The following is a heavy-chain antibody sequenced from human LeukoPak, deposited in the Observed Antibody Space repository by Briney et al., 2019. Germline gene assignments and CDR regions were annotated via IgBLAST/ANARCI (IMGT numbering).Heavy chain of an antibody. D-gene: IGHD6-19*01. CDR1: GYTFTSYD. V-gene: IGHV1-8*01. CDR2: MNPNSGNT. CDR3: ARVADSSGWSPEDY. J-gene: IGHJ4*02. Sequence: ASVKVSCKASGYTFTSYDINWVRQATGQGLEWVGWMNPNSGNTGYAQKFQGRVTMTRNTSISTAYMELSSLRSEDTAVYYCARVADSSGWSPEDYWGQGTLVTVSS.